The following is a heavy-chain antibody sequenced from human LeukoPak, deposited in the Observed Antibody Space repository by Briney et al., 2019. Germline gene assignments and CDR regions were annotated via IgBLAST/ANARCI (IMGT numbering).Heavy chain of an antibody. CDR3: ARDRGNDYFDS. CDR1: GVSLSSHG. CDR2: TWSDGRSE. V-gene: IGHV3-33*01. Sequence: GGSLRLSCVVSGVSLSSHGTHWVRQAPGKGLEWLTFTWSDGRSEYYADSVKGRFTVSRDNSKNTVYLQINSLRVEDTAVYYCARDRGNDYFDSWGQGTLVTVSS. J-gene: IGHJ4*02.